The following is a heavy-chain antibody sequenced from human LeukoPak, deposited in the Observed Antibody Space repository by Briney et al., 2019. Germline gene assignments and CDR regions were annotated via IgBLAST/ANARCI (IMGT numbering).Heavy chain of an antibody. CDR1: GFRFSDYL. CDR3: TKQGGSYSFDY. V-gene: IGHV3-23*01. J-gene: IGHJ4*02. CDR2: IAGSADST. D-gene: IGHD3-10*01. Sequence: GGSLRLSCAASGFRFSDYLMKWVRRAPGKRLEWISSIAGSADSTYYADSVKGRFTISRDNSKNTLYLQMNSLRAEDTAVYYCTKQGGSYSFDYWGQGTPVTVSS.